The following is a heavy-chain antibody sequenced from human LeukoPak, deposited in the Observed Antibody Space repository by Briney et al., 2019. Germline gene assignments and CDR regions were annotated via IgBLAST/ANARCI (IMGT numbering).Heavy chain of an antibody. Sequence: PGGSLRLSYAASGFTFSSYSMNWVRQAPGKGLEWVSSISSSSSYIYYADSVKGRFTISRDNAKNSLYLQMNSLRAEDTAVYYCALYYDFWSGYYSNWFDPWGQGTLVTVSS. CDR1: GFTFSSYS. J-gene: IGHJ5*02. D-gene: IGHD3-3*01. CDR3: ALYYDFWSGYYSNWFDP. CDR2: ISSSSSYI. V-gene: IGHV3-21*01.